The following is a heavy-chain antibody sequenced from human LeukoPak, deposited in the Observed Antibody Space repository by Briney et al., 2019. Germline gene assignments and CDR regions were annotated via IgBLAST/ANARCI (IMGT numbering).Heavy chain of an antibody. D-gene: IGHD2-2*02. J-gene: IGHJ6*03. CDR1: GVSISSYY. CDR2: IYYSGST. V-gene: IGHV4-59*08. Sequence: SETLSLTCTVSGVSISSYYWSWVRQPPGKGLEWVGYIYYSGSTNYNPSLKSRVTISVDTSKNQFSLKLSSVTAADTAVYYCARQKIVVVPAAIDYMDVWGKGTTVTVSS. CDR3: ARQKIVVVPAAIDYMDV.